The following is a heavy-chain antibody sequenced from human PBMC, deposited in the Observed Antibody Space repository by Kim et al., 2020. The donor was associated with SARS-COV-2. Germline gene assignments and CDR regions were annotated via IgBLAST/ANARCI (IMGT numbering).Heavy chain of an antibody. Sequence: SETLSLTCTVSGGSISSSSYYWGWIRQPPGKGLEWIGSIYYSGSTYYNPSLKSRVTISVDTSKNQFSLKLSSVTAADTAVYYCARHRRYYDSSGYYYWYFDLWGRGTLVTVSS. CDR3: ARHRRYYDSSGYYYWYFDL. CDR2: IYYSGST. D-gene: IGHD3-22*01. J-gene: IGHJ2*01. V-gene: IGHV4-39*01. CDR1: GGSISSSSYY.